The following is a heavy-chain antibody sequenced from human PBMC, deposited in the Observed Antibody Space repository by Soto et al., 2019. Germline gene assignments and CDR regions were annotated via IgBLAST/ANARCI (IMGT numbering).Heavy chain of an antibody. CDR1: GFTFSNFA. CDR2: ISGSTGTT. D-gene: IGHD2-2*01. J-gene: IGHJ6*03. Sequence: GGSLRLSCAPPGFTFSNFAMSWVRHAPGQGLEWVSEISGSTGTTYYADSVKGRFIISRDNSKNMVHLQMNSLRAEDTAVYYCAKDTSSSPYYMDVWGKGTTVTVSS. CDR3: AKDTSSSPYYMDV. V-gene: IGHV3-23*01.